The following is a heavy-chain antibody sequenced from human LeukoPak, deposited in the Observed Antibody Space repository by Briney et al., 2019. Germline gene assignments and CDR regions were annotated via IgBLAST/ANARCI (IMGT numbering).Heavy chain of an antibody. V-gene: IGHV3-64*01. CDR3: ARELPSSGYFDY. CDR1: GFAFSTYF. D-gene: IGHD3-22*01. CDR2: IGADGTDI. J-gene: IGHJ4*02. Sequence: PGGSLRLSCTASGFAFSTYFMHWVRQAPGKGLEYVSSIGADGTDIYYANSVNGGFTISRDNSKNTLYLQMGSLRPEDMAIYYCARELPSSGYFDYWGQGTLVTVSS.